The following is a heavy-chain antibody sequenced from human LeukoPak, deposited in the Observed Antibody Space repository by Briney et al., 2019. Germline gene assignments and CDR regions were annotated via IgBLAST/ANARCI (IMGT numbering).Heavy chain of an antibody. CDR2: LSDGGGTT. CDR1: GFTFSSFA. J-gene: IGHJ4*02. Sequence: GGSLRLSCAASGFTFSSFAMSWVRQAPGKGLEWVSTLSDGGGTTYYADSVKGRFTISRGNSKNTLYLQMNSLRAEDTAVYYCAKYVSPGTFFDYWGQGTLVTVSS. D-gene: IGHD6-13*01. V-gene: IGHV3-23*01. CDR3: AKYVSPGTFFDY.